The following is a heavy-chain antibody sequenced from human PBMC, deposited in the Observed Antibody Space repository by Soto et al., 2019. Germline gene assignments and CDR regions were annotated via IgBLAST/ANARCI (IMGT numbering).Heavy chain of an antibody. V-gene: IGHV4-59*08. Sequence: SETLSLTCPVSGGSISSYYWSWIRQPPGKGLEWIGYIYYSGSTNYNPSLKSRVTISVDTSKNQFSLKLSSVTAADTAVYYCARAVVVPAATLRDFDYWGQGSLVTVSS. CDR3: ARAVVVPAATLRDFDY. J-gene: IGHJ4*02. CDR2: IYYSGST. CDR1: GGSISSYY. D-gene: IGHD2-2*01.